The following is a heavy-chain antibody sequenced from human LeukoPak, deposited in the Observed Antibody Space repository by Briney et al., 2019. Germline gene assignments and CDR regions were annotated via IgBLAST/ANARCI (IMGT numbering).Heavy chain of an antibody. Sequence: SETLSLTCSVSGDSISYFYWSWIRQAAGKGLEWIGRISSSGSTDYNASLKSRVTMSVDTSKNQLSLKVISVTAADTAVYYCARDGSNWGHWFDPWGQGTLVTVSS. D-gene: IGHD6-13*01. CDR1: GDSISYFY. V-gene: IGHV4-4*07. CDR2: ISSSGST. J-gene: IGHJ5*02. CDR3: ARDGSNWGHWFDP.